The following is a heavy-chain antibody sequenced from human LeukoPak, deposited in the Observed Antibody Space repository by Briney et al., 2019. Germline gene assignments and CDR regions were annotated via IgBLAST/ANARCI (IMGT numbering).Heavy chain of an antibody. CDR2: IHYDGRT. J-gene: IGHJ4*02. D-gene: IGHD3-22*01. V-gene: IGHV4-59*11. CDR1: GGSTSGRY. Sequence: PSETLSLTCTVSGGSTSGRYWTWIRKPPGKGLEWIGYIHYDGRTNYNPSFKSRVIISLDTSNNQFSLNLKSVTAADTAAYYCARLVNYGYSDYWGQGTLVTVSS. CDR3: ARLVNYGYSDY.